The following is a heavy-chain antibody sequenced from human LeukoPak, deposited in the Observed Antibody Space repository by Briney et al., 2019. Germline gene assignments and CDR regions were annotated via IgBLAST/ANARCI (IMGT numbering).Heavy chain of an antibody. CDR1: GLTFGDYG. CDR2: IRSKGYGGTT. Sequence: GGSLRLSCTASGLTFGDYGMSWVRQAPGKGLEWVGFIRSKGYGGTTEYAASVKGRFTISRDDSKSIAYLQMNSLKTEDTAVYYCTRGLSANGDYGYWGQGTLVTVSS. CDR3: TRGLSANGDYGY. D-gene: IGHD4-17*01. J-gene: IGHJ4*02. V-gene: IGHV3-49*04.